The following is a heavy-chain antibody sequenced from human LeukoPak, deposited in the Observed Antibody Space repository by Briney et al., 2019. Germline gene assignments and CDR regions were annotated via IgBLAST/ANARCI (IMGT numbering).Heavy chain of an antibody. CDR1: GGSFSGYY. CDR3: ARHKEVYGDYRWSWFDP. V-gene: IGHV4-34*01. J-gene: IGHJ5*02. CDR2: INHSGST. D-gene: IGHD4-17*01. Sequence: SETLSLTCAVYGGSFSGYYWSWIRQPPGKGLEWIGEINHSGSTNYNPSLKSRVTISVDTSKNQFSLKLSSVTAADAAVYYCARHKEVYGDYRWSWFDPWGQGTLVTVSS.